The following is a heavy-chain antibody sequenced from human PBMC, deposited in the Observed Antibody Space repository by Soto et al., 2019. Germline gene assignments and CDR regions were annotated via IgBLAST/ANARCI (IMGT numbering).Heavy chain of an antibody. CDR3: AKASHREVGATGDY. D-gene: IGHD1-26*01. J-gene: IGHJ4*02. Sequence: QVQLVESGGGVVQPGRSLRLSCAASGFTFSSYGMHWVRQAPGKGLEWVAVISYDGSNKYYADSVKGRFTISRDNSKNTLYLQMKSLRAEDTAVYYCAKASHREVGATGDYWGQGTLVTVSS. CDR1: GFTFSSYG. CDR2: ISYDGSNK. V-gene: IGHV3-30*18.